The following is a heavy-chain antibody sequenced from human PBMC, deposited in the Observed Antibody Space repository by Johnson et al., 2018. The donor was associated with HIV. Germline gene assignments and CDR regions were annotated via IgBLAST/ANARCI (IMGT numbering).Heavy chain of an antibody. D-gene: IGHD3-3*01. CDR3: ARGMYYNFWSGYGIRWDAFDI. J-gene: IGHJ3*02. CDR1: GFTVSNNY. V-gene: IGHV3-66*01. Sequence: VQLVESGGGVVQPGRSLRLSCAASGFTVSNNYMNWVRQTPGKGLEWVSVVHRDGRLYYADSVKGRFRLSRDNSKSSLYLQMNSLRAGDTAVYYCARGMYYNFWSGYGIRWDAFDIWGQGTMVTVSS. CDR2: VHRDGRL.